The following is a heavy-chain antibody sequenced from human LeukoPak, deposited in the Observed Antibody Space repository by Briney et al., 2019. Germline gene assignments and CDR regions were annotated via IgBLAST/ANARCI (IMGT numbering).Heavy chain of an antibody. D-gene: IGHD4-23*01. CDR2: INPNSGGT. CDR3: ARGLDSPRKERWAPQTYYYYYYMDV. V-gene: IGHV1-2*02. CDR1: GYTFTGYY. J-gene: IGHJ6*03. Sequence: ASVKVSCKASGYTFTGYYMHWVRQAPGQGLEWMGWINPNSGGTNYAQKFQGRVTMTRDTSISTAYMELSRLRSEDTAVYYCARGLDSPRKERWAPQTYYYYYYMDVWGKGTTVTVSS.